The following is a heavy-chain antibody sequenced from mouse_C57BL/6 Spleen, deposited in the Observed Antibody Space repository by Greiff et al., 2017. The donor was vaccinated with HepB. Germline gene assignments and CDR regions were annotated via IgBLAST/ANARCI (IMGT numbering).Heavy chain of an antibody. CDR2: INPNNGGT. V-gene: IGHV1-26*01. D-gene: IGHD1-1*01. CDR3: ARSGIYYYGSGLDY. CDR1: GYTFTDYY. J-gene: IGHJ2*01. Sequence: VQLQQSGPELVKPGASVKISCKASGYTFTDYYMNWVKQSHGKSLEWIGDINPNNGGTSYNQKFKGKATLTVDKSSSTAYMELRSLTSEDSAVYYCARSGIYYYGSGLDYWGQGTTLTVSS.